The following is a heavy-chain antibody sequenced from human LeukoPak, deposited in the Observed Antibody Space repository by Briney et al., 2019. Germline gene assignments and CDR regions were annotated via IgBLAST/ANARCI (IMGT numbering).Heavy chain of an antibody. CDR3: AKGSSGYFVDL. V-gene: IGHV3-23*01. J-gene: IGHJ5*02. CDR1: GFPFSSYA. D-gene: IGHD3-22*01. Sequence: GGSLRLSCAASGFPFSSYAMTWVRQAPGKGLEWVSAISNDGGGTNYADFVKGRFTISRDNSKNTLFLQMNSLRAEDTALYYCAKGSSGYFVDLWGQGTLVTVSS. CDR2: ISNDGGGT.